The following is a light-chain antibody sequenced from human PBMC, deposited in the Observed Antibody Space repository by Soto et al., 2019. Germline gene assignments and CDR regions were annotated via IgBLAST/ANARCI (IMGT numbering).Light chain of an antibody. CDR2: EVS. V-gene: IGLV2-8*01. J-gene: IGLJ2*01. CDR1: SSDVGGSKY. Sequence: QSVLTQPPSASGSPGQSVTISCTGTSSDVGGSKYVSWYQQHPGKAPKLMIYEVSKRPSGVPDRFSGSKSGNTASLTVSGLQAEDEADYYCCSHGGETLFGGGTKLTVL. CDR3: CSHGGETL.